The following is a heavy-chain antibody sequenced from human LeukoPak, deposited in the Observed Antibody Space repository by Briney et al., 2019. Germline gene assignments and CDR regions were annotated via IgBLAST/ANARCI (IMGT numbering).Heavy chain of an antibody. Sequence: PSETLSLTCTVSGGSISSSSYYWGWIRQPPGKGLEWIGSIYYSGSTYYNPSLKSRVTISVDTSKNQFSLKLSSVTAADTAVYYCARAKFLGDGDLRYFDYWGQGTLVTVSS. D-gene: IGHD4-17*01. J-gene: IGHJ4*02. V-gene: IGHV4-39*07. CDR3: ARAKFLGDGDLRYFDY. CDR2: IYYSGST. CDR1: GGSISSSSYY.